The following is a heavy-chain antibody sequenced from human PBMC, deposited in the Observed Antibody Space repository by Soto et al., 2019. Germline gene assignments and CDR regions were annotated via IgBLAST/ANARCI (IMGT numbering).Heavy chain of an antibody. D-gene: IGHD6-19*01. J-gene: IGHJ6*02. CDR2: ISYDGRNK. CDR1: GFTFSSYG. CDR3: VKDGSSGWPYYYGLDV. Sequence: SLRLSCAASGFTFSSYGMQWVRQAPGKGLERVAVISYDGRNKYYADSVKGRFTISRDNSKNTLYLQMSSLRPEDTAVYYCVKDGSSGWPYYYGLDVWGQGTTVTVSS. V-gene: IGHV3-30*18.